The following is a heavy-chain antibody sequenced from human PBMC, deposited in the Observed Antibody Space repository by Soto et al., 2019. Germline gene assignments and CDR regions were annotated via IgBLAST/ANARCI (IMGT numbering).Heavy chain of an antibody. J-gene: IGHJ5*01. Sequence: PSQTLSLSCAISGDSVSSSSVTWIWIRQSPSRGLEWLGRTYYRSKWYNDYAESVKSRITINPDTSKNQFSLHLNSVTPEDTAVYYCVRLIGNSWLDFWGQGTLVTVSS. CDR1: GDSVSSSSVT. D-gene: IGHD1-26*01. CDR2: TYYRSKWYN. V-gene: IGHV6-1*01. CDR3: VRLIGNSWLDF.